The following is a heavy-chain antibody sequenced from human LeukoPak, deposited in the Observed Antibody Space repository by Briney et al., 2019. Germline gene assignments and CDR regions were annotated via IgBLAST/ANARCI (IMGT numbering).Heavy chain of an antibody. CDR1: GFTFSSYA. D-gene: IGHD3-10*01. Sequence: GRSLRLSCAASGFTFSSYAMHWVRQAPGKGLEWVAVISYDGSNKYYADSVKGRFTISRDNSKNTLYLQMNSLRAEDTAVYYCARGLGLWFGELLNWGQGTLVTVSS. CDR2: ISYDGSNK. CDR3: ARGLGLWFGELLN. V-gene: IGHV3-30-3*01. J-gene: IGHJ4*02.